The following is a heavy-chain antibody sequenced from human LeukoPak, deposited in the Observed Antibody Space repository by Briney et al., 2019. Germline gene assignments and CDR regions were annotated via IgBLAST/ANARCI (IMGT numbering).Heavy chain of an antibody. CDR3: ARDRRYGGPSDY. D-gene: IGHD4-23*01. CDR2: INHSGST. V-gene: IGHV4-34*01. J-gene: IGHJ4*02. Sequence: SETLSLTCAVYGGSFSGYYWSWIRQPPGKGLEWIGEINHSGSTNYNPSLKSRVTISVDTSKNQFSLKLSSVTAADTAVYYCARDRRYGGPSDYWGQGTLVTVSS. CDR1: GGSFSGYY.